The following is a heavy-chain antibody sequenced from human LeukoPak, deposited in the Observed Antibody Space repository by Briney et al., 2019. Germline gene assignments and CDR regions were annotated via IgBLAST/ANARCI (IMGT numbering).Heavy chain of an antibody. J-gene: IGHJ6*04. Sequence: SETLSLTCAVSGGSISSSNWWSWVRQPPGKGLEWIGEIYHSGSPNYNPSLKSRVTISVDKSKSQFPLKLSSVTAADTAVYYCASATLYYYYGMDVWGKGTTVTVSS. CDR1: GGSISSSNW. CDR2: IYHSGSP. V-gene: IGHV4-4*02. CDR3: ASATLYYYYGMDV.